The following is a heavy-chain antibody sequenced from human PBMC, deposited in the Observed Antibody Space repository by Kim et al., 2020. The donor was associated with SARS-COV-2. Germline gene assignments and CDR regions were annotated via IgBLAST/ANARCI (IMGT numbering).Heavy chain of an antibody. Sequence: GGSLRLSCEASGFNFEEYGMHWVRQAPGKGLEWVAVISWKSESIGYADSVRGRFTISRDNDKKSLFLQMNNLRVEDRALYYCVKDYNGSGDDAFDVWGQGTVVTVSS. CDR1: GFNFEEYG. CDR2: ISWKSESI. V-gene: IGHV3-9*01. CDR3: VKDYNGSGDDAFDV. J-gene: IGHJ3*01. D-gene: IGHD3-10*01.